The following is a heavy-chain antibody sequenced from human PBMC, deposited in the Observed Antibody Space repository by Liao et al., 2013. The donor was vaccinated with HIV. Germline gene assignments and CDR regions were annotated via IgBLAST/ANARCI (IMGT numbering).Heavy chain of an antibody. D-gene: IGHD3-3*01. J-gene: IGHJ4*02. CDR2: INHSGST. Sequence: QVQLQESGPGLVKPSQTLSLTCTVSGGSISSGDYYWSWIRQPPGKGLEWIGEINHSGSTNYNPSLKSRVTISVDTSKNQFSLKLSSVTAADTAVYYCARDVGPDYDFWSGYYDYWGQGTLVTVSS. CDR3: ARDVGPDYDFWSGYYDY. CDR1: GGSISSGDYY. V-gene: IGHV4-61*08.